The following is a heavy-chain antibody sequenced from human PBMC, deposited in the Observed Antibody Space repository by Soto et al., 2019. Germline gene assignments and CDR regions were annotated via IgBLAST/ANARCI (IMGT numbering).Heavy chain of an antibody. CDR1: GFSLSSSGVA. CDR3: AHRRGAAAVAY. D-gene: IGHD6-13*01. Sequence: QITLKESGPTLVKPTQTLTLTCSFSGFSLSSSGVAVGWIRQPPGKALEWLALIYWDDDERYSPSLQRRLTISQDTSKKQVVLRMTNMDPSDTGTYYRAHRRGAAAVAYWGQGTLVTVSS. J-gene: IGHJ4*02. CDR2: IYWDDDE. V-gene: IGHV2-5*02.